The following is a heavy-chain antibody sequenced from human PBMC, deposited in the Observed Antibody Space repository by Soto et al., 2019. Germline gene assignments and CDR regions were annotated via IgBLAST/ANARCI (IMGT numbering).Heavy chain of an antibody. D-gene: IGHD2-8*01. CDR2: ISGSGGTA. V-gene: IGHV3-23*01. CDR3: ANLAGGLYEAFGI. J-gene: IGHJ3*02. Sequence: EVQLLESGGGLVQPGGSLRLSCAASGFIFSSYAMTWVRQAPGKGLEWVSSISGSGGTAYYADSVKGRFTISRDNSRNTLDLQINILRAEDTAVYYCANLAGGLYEAFGIWGQGTMVTVSS. CDR1: GFIFSSYA.